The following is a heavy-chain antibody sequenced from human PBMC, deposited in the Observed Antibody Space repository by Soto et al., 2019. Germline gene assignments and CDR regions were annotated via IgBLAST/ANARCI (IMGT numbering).Heavy chain of an antibody. Sequence: SETLSLTCAVYGGSFSGYYWSWIRQPPGKGLEWIGEINHSGSTNYNPSLKIRVTISVDTSKNQFSLNLSSVTAADTAVYYCSRGTPRYCSSTSCYEIAAAGIYWGQGTLVTVSS. J-gene: IGHJ4*02. D-gene: IGHD2-2*01. CDR2: INHSGST. CDR1: GGSFSGYY. CDR3: SRGTPRYCSSTSCYEIAAAGIY. V-gene: IGHV4-34*01.